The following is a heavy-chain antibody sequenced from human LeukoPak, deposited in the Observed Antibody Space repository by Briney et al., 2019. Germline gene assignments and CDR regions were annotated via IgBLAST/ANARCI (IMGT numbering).Heavy chain of an antibody. CDR2: ISAYNGNT. D-gene: IGHD1-7*01. Sequence: ASVKVSCKAPGYTFTSYGISWVRQAPGQGLEWMGWISAYNGNTNYAQKLQGRVTMTTDTSTSTAYMELRSLRSDDTAVYYCAREGGTRNWNYKTATTDYWGQGTLVTVSS. V-gene: IGHV1-18*01. CDR3: AREGGTRNWNYKTATTDY. J-gene: IGHJ4*02. CDR1: GYTFTSYG.